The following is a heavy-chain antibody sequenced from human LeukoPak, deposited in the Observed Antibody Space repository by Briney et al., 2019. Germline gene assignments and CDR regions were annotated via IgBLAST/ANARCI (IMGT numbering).Heavy chain of an antibody. D-gene: IGHD2-2*01. J-gene: IGHJ3*02. V-gene: IGHV3-48*01. Sequence: GGSLRLSCAASGFTFSSYSMNWVRQAPGKGLEWVSYISSSSSTIYYADSVKGRFTISRDNAKNSLYLQMNSLRAEDTAVYYCARAEYCSSTSCSDAFDIWGQGTMVTVSS. CDR2: ISSSSSTI. CDR3: ARAEYCSSTSCSDAFDI. CDR1: GFTFSSYS.